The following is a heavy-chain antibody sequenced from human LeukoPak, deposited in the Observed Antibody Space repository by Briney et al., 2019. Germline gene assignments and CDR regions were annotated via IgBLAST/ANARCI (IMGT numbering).Heavy chain of an antibody. CDR2: ISYDGSNK. CDR1: GFTLSSYA. J-gene: IGHJ4*02. D-gene: IGHD3-10*01. V-gene: IGHV3-30-3*01. Sequence: GGSLRLSCAASGFTLSSYAMHWVRQAPGKGLEWVAVISYDGSNKYYADSVKGRFTISRDSSKDILYLQMNSLRADDTAIYYCAKDHAGSGRAFQYWGQGTLVTVSS. CDR3: AKDHAGSGRAFQY.